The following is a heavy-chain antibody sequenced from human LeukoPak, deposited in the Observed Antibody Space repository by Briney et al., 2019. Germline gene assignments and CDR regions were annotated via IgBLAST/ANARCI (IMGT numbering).Heavy chain of an antibody. CDR2: IYHSVST. D-gene: IGHD6-13*01. CDR3: ARGHRRITTGYSSSWYVY. V-gene: IGHV4-38-2*02. Sequence: NPSETLSLTSTVPGYSISSGYYWGWIRQPPGKGLEWTGSIYHSVSTYYNPSLKSRVTISVDTSKNQFSLKLSSVTAADTAVYYCARGHRRITTGYSSSWYVYWGQGTLVTVSS. CDR1: GYSISSGYY. J-gene: IGHJ4*02.